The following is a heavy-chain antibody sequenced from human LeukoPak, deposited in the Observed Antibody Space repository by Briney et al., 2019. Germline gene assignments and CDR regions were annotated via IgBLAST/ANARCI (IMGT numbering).Heavy chain of an antibody. Sequence: GRSLRLSCAASEFIFSNYGMHWVRQAPGKGLEWVAVIWYDGSNKYYADSVKGRFTISRDNSKNTFFLIMNSLRAEDTAVYSCAKALLRYFDWHFDYWGQGTLVTVSS. V-gene: IGHV3-33*06. CDR1: EFIFSNYG. CDR3: AKALLRYFDWHFDY. D-gene: IGHD3-9*01. CDR2: IWYDGSNK. J-gene: IGHJ4*02.